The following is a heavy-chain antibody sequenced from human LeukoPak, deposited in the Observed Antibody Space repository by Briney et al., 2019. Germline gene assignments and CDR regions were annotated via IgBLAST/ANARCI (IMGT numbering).Heavy chain of an antibody. Sequence: GGSLRLSCAASGFTFSSYSMNWVRQAPGKGLEWVSSISSSSSYIYYADSVKGRFTISRDNAKNSLYLQMNSLRAEDTAVYYCARGAPSLMVVAATPDYWGQGTLVTVSS. V-gene: IGHV3-21*01. D-gene: IGHD2-15*01. CDR1: GFTFSSYS. CDR2: ISSSSSYI. CDR3: ARGAPSLMVVAATPDY. J-gene: IGHJ4*02.